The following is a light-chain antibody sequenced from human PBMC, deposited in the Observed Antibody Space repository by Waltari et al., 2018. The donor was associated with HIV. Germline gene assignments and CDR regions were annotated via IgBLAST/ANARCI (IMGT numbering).Light chain of an antibody. Sequence: NFMLTQPHSVSESPGKTVTISCTRSSGSIASHYVQWYQQRPGSAPTTVIYEDNQRSSGVPDRFSGSIDSSSNSASLTISGLKTEDEADYYCQSYDSSYWVFGGGTKLAVL. CDR3: QSYDSSYWV. CDR1: SGSIASHY. J-gene: IGLJ3*02. V-gene: IGLV6-57*03. CDR2: EDN.